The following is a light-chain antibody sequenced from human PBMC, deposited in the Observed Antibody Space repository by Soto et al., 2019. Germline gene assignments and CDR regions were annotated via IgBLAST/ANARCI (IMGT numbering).Light chain of an antibody. CDR1: PSISSW. Sequence: DIQMTQSPYTLSASVGDRVTITCRASPSISSWLAWYQQKPGKAPKLLIYDASSLESGVPSRFSGSGSGTEFTLTISRLQPDDFATYYCQQYNSYSPLPFGQGTKVEIK. J-gene: IGKJ1*01. CDR3: QQYNSYSPLP. V-gene: IGKV1-5*01. CDR2: DAS.